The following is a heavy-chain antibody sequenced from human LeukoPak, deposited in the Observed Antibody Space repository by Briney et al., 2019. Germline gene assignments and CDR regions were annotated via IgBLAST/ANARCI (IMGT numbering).Heavy chain of an antibody. J-gene: IGHJ4*02. D-gene: IGHD2-2*02. CDR2: IYYSGST. Sequence: SETLSLTCTVSGGSISSYYWSWIRQPPGKGLEWIGYIYYSGSTNYNPSLKSRVTISVDTSKNQFSLKLSSVTAADTAVYYCARVPRLYCSSTSCYRGVFDYWGQGTLVTVSS. CDR1: GGSISSYY. CDR3: ARVPRLYCSSTSCYRGVFDY. V-gene: IGHV4-59*01.